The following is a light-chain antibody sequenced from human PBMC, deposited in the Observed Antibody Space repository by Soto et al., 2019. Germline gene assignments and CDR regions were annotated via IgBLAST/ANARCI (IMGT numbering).Light chain of an antibody. CDR1: QSVSSY. Sequence: EIVLTQSPATLSLSPGERATLSCRASQSVSSYLAWYQQKPGQAPRLLIYDASNRAPGIPARFSGSGSGTDFTLTISSLEPEDFAVYYCQQRSNWTFTFGGGTKVEIK. V-gene: IGKV3-11*01. CDR3: QQRSNWTFT. J-gene: IGKJ4*01. CDR2: DAS.